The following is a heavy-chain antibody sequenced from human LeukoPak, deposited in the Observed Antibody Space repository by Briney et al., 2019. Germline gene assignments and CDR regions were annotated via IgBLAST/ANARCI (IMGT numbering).Heavy chain of an antibody. CDR2: ISGSGGST. CDR3: AKDRGFWSGGCLDY. D-gene: IGHD3-3*01. J-gene: IGHJ4*02. CDR1: GFTFSSYS. Sequence: GGSLRLSCAASGFTFSSYSMNWVRQAPGKGLEWVSAISGSGGSTYYADSVKGRFTISRDNSKNTLYLQMNSLRAEDTAVYYCAKDRGFWSGGCLDYWGQGTLVTVSS. V-gene: IGHV3-23*01.